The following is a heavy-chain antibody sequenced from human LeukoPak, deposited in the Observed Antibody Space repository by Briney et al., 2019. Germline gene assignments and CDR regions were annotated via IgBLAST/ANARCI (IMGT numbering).Heavy chain of an antibody. V-gene: IGHV1-18*01. D-gene: IGHD6-13*01. Sequence: ASVKVSCKASGYTFTSYGISWVRQAPGQGLEWMGWISAYNGNTNYAQKLQGRVTMTTDTSTSTAYMELRSLRSDDTAVYYCARDRSSSWYDVGMDVWGQGTTVTVSS. J-gene: IGHJ6*02. CDR1: GYTFTSYG. CDR2: ISAYNGNT. CDR3: ARDRSSSWYDVGMDV.